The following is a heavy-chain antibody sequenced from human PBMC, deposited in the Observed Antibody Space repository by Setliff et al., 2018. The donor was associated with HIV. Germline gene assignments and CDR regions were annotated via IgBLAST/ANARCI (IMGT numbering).Heavy chain of an antibody. V-gene: IGHV1-18*01. CDR3: ARAAGYSSSWHRYAFEI. CDR2: ISAYNGNT. CDR1: GYTFTNYG. J-gene: IGHJ3*02. D-gene: IGHD6-13*01. Sequence: ASVKVSCKASGYTFTNYGISWVRQAPGQGLEWMGWISAYNGNTNYAQKLQDRVTMTTDTSTSTAYMELSSLRSDDTAVYYCARAAGYSSSWHRYAFEIWGQGTMVTVSS.